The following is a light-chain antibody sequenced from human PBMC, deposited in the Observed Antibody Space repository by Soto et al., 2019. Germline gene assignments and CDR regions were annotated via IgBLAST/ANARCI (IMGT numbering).Light chain of an antibody. CDR2: GNN. J-gene: IGLJ2*01. CDR1: SSNVQNNY. CDR3: SSYTTTSTPL. V-gene: IGLV1-51*01. Sequence: QSVLTQPPSVSAAPGQTVTISCSGSSSNVQNNYVSWHQQLPGAAPKLLIYGNNKRPSGVSNRFSGSKSGNTASLTISGLQPEDEADYYCSSYTTTSTPLFGGGTKLTVL.